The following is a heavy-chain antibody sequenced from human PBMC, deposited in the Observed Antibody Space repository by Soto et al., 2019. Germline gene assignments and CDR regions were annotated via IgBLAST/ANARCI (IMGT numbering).Heavy chain of an antibody. Sequence: SGTLSLTCTVSGGSISSGGYYWSWIRQHPGKGLEWIGYIYYSGSTYYNPSLKSRVTISVDTSKNQFSLKLSSVTAADTAVYYCARDRRTVTTRWFDPWGQGTLVTVSS. V-gene: IGHV4-31*03. CDR1: GGSISSGGYY. CDR2: IYYSGST. J-gene: IGHJ5*02. CDR3: ARDRRTVTTRWFDP. D-gene: IGHD4-4*01.